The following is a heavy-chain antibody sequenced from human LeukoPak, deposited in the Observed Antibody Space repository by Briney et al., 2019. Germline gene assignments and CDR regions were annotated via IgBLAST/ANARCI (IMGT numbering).Heavy chain of an antibody. D-gene: IGHD2-2*01. V-gene: IGHV4-4*07. CDR2: IYTSGST. CDR1: GGSISSYY. J-gene: IGHJ6*03. CDR3: AREVDDCSSTSCRRKNYYYYYYMDV. Sequence: SETLSLTCTVSGGSISSYYWSWIRQPAGKGLEWIGRIYTSGSTNYNPSLKSRVTMSVDTSKNQFSLKLSSVTAADTAVYYCAREVDDCSSTSCRRKNYYYYYYMDVWGKGTTVTISS.